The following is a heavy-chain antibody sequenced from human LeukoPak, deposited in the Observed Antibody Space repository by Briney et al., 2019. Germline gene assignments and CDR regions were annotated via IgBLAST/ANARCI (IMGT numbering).Heavy chain of an antibody. J-gene: IGHJ4*02. V-gene: IGHV1-18*01. CDR2: ISAYNGNT. Sequence: ASVNVSCKASGYTFTSYGISWVRQAPGQGLEWMGWISAYNGNTNYAQKLQGRVTMTTDTSTSTAYMELRSLRSDDTAVYYCARGHSSSWYDSFDYWGQGTVVTVSS. D-gene: IGHD6-13*01. CDR3: ARGHSSSWYDSFDY. CDR1: GYTFTSYG.